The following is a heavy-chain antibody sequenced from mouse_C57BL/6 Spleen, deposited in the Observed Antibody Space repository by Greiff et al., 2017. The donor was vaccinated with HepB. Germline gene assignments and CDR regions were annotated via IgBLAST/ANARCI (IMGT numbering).Heavy chain of an antibody. V-gene: IGHV3-6*01. CDR1: GYSITSGYY. J-gene: IGHJ3*01. Sequence: DVQLQESGPGLVKPSQSLSLTCSVTGYSITSGYYWNWIRQFPGNKLEWMGYISYDGSNNYNPSLKNRISITRDTSKNQFFLKLNSVTTEDTATYYCARDNGEAWFAYWGQGTLVTVSA. CDR3: ARDNGEAWFAY. CDR2: ISYDGSN.